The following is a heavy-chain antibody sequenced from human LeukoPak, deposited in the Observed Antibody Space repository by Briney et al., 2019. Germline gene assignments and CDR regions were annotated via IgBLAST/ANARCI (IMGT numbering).Heavy chain of an antibody. CDR2: IYTSGST. V-gene: IGHV4-4*07. CDR1: GGSISSYY. J-gene: IGHJ6*03. Sequence: PSETLSLTCTVSGGSISSYYWSWIRQPAGKGLEWIGRIYTSGSTNYNPSLKSRVTISVDTSKNQFSLKLSSVTAADTAVYYCARVADQRRAYYYYYYMDVWGKGTTVTVSS. CDR3: ARVADQRRAYYYYYYMDV. D-gene: IGHD2-2*01.